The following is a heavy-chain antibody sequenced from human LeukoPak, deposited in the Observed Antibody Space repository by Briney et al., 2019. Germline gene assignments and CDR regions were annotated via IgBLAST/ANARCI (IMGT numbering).Heavy chain of an antibody. J-gene: IGHJ5*02. CDR1: GFTFSSYW. CDR2: IKQDGSEK. D-gene: IGHD6-13*01. V-gene: IGHV3-7*01. Sequence: GGSLRLSCAASGFTFSSYWTSWVRQAPGKGLEWVANIKQDGSEKYYVDSVKGRFTISRDNAKNSLYLQMNSLRAEDTAVYYCARDSSSSWYFWFDPWGQGTLVTVSS. CDR3: ARDSSSSWYFWFDP.